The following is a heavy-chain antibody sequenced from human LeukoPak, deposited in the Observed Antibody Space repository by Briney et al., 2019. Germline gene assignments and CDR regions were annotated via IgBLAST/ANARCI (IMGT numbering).Heavy chain of an antibody. CDR1: GYTFTSYD. J-gene: IGHJ3*02. D-gene: IGHD2-15*01. CDR2: MNPNSGNT. V-gene: IGHV1-8*01. Sequence: ASVKVSCKASGYTFTSYDINWVRQATGQGLEWMGWMNPNSGNTGYAQKLQGRVTMTRDTSISTAYMELSSLRSEDTAVYYCARDVCSIGSCYSGDAFDIWGQGTMVTVSS. CDR3: ARDVCSIGSCYSGDAFDI.